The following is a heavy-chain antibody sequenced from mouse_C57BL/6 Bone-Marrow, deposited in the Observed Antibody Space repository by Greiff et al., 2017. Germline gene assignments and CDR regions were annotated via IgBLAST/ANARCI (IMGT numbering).Heavy chain of an antibody. D-gene: IGHD4-1*01. CDR2: IYPGDGDT. CDR1: GYAFSSSW. CDR3: AGGAWDNAIDY. Sequence: VQLQQSGPELVKPGASVKISCKASGYAFSSSWMNWVKQRPGQGLEWIGRIYPGDGDTNYNGKFKGKATLTADKSSSTAYMQLSSLTSEDSAVYFCAGGAWDNAIDYWGQGTSVTVSS. V-gene: IGHV1-82*01. J-gene: IGHJ4*01.